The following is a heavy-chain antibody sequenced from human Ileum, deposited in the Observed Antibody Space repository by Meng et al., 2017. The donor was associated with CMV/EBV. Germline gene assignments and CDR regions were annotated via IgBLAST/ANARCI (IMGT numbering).Heavy chain of an antibody. CDR2: IFFSGNT. Sequence: GQLQGAGPVLVHPSQILSPSCTVSGASISSCDYYWSWIRQPPGKGLEWIGYIFFSGNTYYNPSLNNRVIISIDTPRNQFSLKVDSVTAADTAVYYCARFRIAALGNLFDPWGHGTLVTVSS. CDR1: GASISSCDYY. CDR3: ARFRIAALGNLFDP. V-gene: IGHV4-30-4*08. J-gene: IGHJ5*02. D-gene: IGHD6-13*01.